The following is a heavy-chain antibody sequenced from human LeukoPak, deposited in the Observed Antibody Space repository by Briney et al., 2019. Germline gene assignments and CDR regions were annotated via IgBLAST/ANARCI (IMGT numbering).Heavy chain of an antibody. Sequence: GESLRLSCAASGFTFSSHWMHWVRQAPGKGLVWVTRISSDGSSTRYADSVKGRFTISRDNAKNTLYLQMSSLRAEDTAVYYCARDLLLGYFDYWGQGTLVTVSS. CDR3: ARDLLLGYFDY. V-gene: IGHV3-74*01. D-gene: IGHD7-27*01. CDR2: ISSDGSST. J-gene: IGHJ4*02. CDR1: GFTFSSHW.